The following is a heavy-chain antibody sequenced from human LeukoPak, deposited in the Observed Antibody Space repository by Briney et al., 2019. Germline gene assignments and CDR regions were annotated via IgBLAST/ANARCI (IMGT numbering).Heavy chain of an antibody. J-gene: IGHJ5*02. CDR3: AKSSGSSQKGFDP. Sequence: GGSLRLSCAASEFTFSTFTMSWVRQAPGKGLXXXXSITGDGENTYSADSVKGRFSISRDNSKDMLFLQMSSLRVDDTAIYFCAKSSGSSQKGFDPWGQGTLVTVSS. D-gene: IGHD3-10*01. CDR2: ITGDGENT. CDR1: EFTFSTFT. V-gene: IGHV3-23*01.